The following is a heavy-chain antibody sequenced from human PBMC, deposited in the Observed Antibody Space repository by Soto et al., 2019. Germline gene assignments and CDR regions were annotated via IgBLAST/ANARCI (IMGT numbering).Heavy chain of an antibody. J-gene: IGHJ4*02. D-gene: IGHD6-19*01. Sequence: ASVKVSCKASGYTFTSYGISWVRQAPGQGLEWMGWISAYNGNTNYAQKLQGRVTMTTDTSTSTAYMELRSLRSDDTAVYYCARSPPSGRWSYYFDYWGQGTLVTVSS. CDR3: ARSPPSGRWSYYFDY. CDR2: ISAYNGNT. V-gene: IGHV1-18*01. CDR1: GYTFTSYG.